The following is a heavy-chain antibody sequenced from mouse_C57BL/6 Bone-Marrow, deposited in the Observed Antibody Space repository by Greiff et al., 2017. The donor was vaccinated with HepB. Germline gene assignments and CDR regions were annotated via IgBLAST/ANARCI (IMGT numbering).Heavy chain of an antibody. CDR1: GFNIKDDY. J-gene: IGHJ2*01. V-gene: IGHV14-4*01. Sequence: EVHLVESGAELVRPGASVKLSCTASGFNIKDDYMHWVKQRPEQGLEWIGWIDPENGDTEYASKFQGKATITADTSSNTAYLQLSSLTSEDTAVYYCTTVVATDYFDYWGQGTTLTVSS. D-gene: IGHD1-1*01. CDR2: IDPENGDT. CDR3: TTVVATDYFDY.